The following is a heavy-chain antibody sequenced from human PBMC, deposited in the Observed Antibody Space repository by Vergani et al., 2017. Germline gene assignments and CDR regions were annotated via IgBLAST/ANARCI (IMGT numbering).Heavy chain of an antibody. J-gene: IGHJ5*02. CDR2: IKQDGSEK. Sequence: EVQLVESGGGLVKRGGSLRLSCAASGFTFSTYWMNWVRQAPGKGLEWVANIKQDGSEKYYVDSVRGRFTISRDNAKNSLYLQMNSLRAEDTAVYYCANPEGVIPAAGGWFDPWGQGTLVTVSS. CDR3: ANPEGVIPAAGGWFDP. D-gene: IGHD2-2*01. CDR1: GFTFSTYW. V-gene: IGHV3-7*01.